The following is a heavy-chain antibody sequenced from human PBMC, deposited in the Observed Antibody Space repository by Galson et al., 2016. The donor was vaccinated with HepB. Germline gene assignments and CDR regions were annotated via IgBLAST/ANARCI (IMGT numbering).Heavy chain of an antibody. CDR1: GASTRTYY. Sequence: ETLSLTCTVSGASTRTYYWSWIRQPPGKGLEWIGYIHHSGNTTYNPSLKSRFTISVDTAKYQISLKVTSVTAADTAVYYCATGYSSFDPGNNFDSCGHGTLVTVSS. D-gene: IGHD2-2*03. V-gene: IGHV4-59*01. J-gene: IGHJ4*01. CDR3: ATGYSSFDPGNNFDS. CDR2: IHHSGNT.